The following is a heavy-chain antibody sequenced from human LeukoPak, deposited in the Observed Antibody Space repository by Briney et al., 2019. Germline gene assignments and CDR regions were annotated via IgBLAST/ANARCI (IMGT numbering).Heavy chain of an antibody. Sequence: GGSLRLSCAAAGFTFSSYAMSWVRQAPGKGLEWISSISGSGGSTYYADSVKGRFTISRDNSKNTLYLQMNSLRAEDTAVYYCAKVNPTVTTVGWFDPWGQGTLVTVSS. V-gene: IGHV3-23*01. CDR2: ISGSGGST. CDR1: GFTFSSYA. CDR3: AKVNPTVTTVGWFDP. J-gene: IGHJ5*02. D-gene: IGHD4-17*01.